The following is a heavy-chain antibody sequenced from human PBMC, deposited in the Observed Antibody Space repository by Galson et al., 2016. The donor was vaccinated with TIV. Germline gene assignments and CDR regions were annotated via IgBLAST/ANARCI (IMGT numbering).Heavy chain of an antibody. D-gene: IGHD2-21*02. CDR2: INWNGGST. V-gene: IGHV3-20*04. CDR1: GFTFDDYG. CDR3: AREVACGGACYYFDN. Sequence: SLRLSCAASGFTFDDYGVSWVRHAPGKGLEWVSSINWNGGSTGYADSVKGRFTISRDNAKNSLYLQVNSLRAEDTALYYCAREVACGGACYYFDNWGQGTLVTVSS. J-gene: IGHJ4*02.